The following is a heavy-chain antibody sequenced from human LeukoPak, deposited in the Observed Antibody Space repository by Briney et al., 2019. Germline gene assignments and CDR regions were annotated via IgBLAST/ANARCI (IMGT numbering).Heavy chain of an antibody. J-gene: IGHJ3*02. Sequence: GGSLRLSCAASGFTFSSYGMHWVRQAPGKGLEWVAVIWYDGSNKYYADSVKGRLTISRDNSKNTLYLQMNSLRAEDTAVYYCARDALDIVVVPAAIWAPQLDAFDIWGQGTMVTVSS. CDR3: ARDALDIVVVPAAIWAPQLDAFDI. V-gene: IGHV3-33*01. CDR1: GFTFSSYG. CDR2: IWYDGSNK. D-gene: IGHD2-2*02.